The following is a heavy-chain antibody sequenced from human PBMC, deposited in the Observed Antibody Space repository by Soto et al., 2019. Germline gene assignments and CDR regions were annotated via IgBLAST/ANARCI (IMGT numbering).Heavy chain of an antibody. J-gene: IGHJ6*02. D-gene: IGHD3-22*01. Sequence: EVQLVESGGGLVQPGGSLILSCSASGFSFSPYILNWVRQAPGKGLEWVSSITSSSTYIYYADSVRGRFTISRDNAKNSLSLQMNSLRAEDSAVYYCATGGDSSGFQAYSYYGMDVWGQGTTVTVSS. V-gene: IGHV3-21*01. CDR1: GFSFSPYI. CDR2: ITSSSTYI. CDR3: ATGGDSSGFQAYSYYGMDV.